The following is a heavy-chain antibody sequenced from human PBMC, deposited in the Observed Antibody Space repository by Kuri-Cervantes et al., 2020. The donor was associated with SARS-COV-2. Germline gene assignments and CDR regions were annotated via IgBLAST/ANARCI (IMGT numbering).Heavy chain of an antibody. D-gene: IGHD3-16*01. CDR3: ARDGGGWFDP. CDR1: GFTFSSYG. CDR2: IWYDGSNK. J-gene: IGHJ5*02. V-gene: IGHV3-33*01. Sequence: GESLKISCAASGFTFSSYGMHWVRQAPGKGLEWVAVIWYDGSNKYYADSVKGRFTISRDSAKNSLYLQMNSLRAEDTAVYYCARDGGGWFDPWGQGTLVTVSS.